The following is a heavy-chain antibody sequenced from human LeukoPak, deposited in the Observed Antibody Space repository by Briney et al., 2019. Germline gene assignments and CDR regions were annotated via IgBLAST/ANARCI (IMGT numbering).Heavy chain of an antibody. Sequence: GGSLRLSCTASGFIFSSYSMHWVRQAPGKGLEFVSAISSNGGSTYYANSVKGRFTISRDTSKNTLYLQMGSLRTEDMAVYYCARVGDFSVAAFDIWGQGTMVTVSS. CDR2: ISSNGGST. CDR1: GFIFSSYS. D-gene: IGHD3-16*01. CDR3: ARVGDFSVAAFDI. V-gene: IGHV3-64*01. J-gene: IGHJ3*02.